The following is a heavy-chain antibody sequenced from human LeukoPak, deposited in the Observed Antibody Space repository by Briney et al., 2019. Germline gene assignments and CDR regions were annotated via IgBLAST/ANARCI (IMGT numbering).Heavy chain of an antibody. V-gene: IGHV1-18*01. J-gene: IGHJ4*02. CDR1: GYTFTSSY. D-gene: IGHD1-26*01. CDR2: ISAYNGRT. CDR3: ARGGTYYPCIDY. Sequence: ASVKVSCKASGYTFTSSYINWVRQAPGQRLEWMGWISAYNGRTNYAQKFQGRVAMTTDSSTSTAYMDLTSLRSDDTAVYYCARGGTYYPCIDYWGQGTLVTVSS.